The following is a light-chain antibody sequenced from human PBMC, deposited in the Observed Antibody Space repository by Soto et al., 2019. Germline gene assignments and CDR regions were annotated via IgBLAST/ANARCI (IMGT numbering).Light chain of an antibody. J-gene: IGKJ1*01. Sequence: IHMTQSPSTLSASVGHRVTITCRASQSISSWLAWYQQKPGKAPKLLIYDASSLESGVPSRFSGSASGTEFTLTISSLKPDDFATYYCQQYNSYWTFGQGTKVDIK. CDR1: QSISSW. V-gene: IGKV1-5*01. CDR3: QQYNSYWT. CDR2: DAS.